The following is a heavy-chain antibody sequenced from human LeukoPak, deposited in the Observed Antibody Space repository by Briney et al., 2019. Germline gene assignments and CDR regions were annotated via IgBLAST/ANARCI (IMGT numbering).Heavy chain of an antibody. CDR2: INHSGST. Sequence: SETLSLTCAVYGGSFSGYYWGWIRQPPGKGLEWIGEINHSGSTNYNPSLKSRVTISVDTSKNQFSLKLSSVTAADTAVYYCARGRGPYYYGSGSRRTSYYFDYWGQGTLVTVSS. V-gene: IGHV4-34*01. CDR3: ARGRGPYYYGSGSRRTSYYFDY. CDR1: GGSFSGYY. J-gene: IGHJ4*02. D-gene: IGHD3-10*01.